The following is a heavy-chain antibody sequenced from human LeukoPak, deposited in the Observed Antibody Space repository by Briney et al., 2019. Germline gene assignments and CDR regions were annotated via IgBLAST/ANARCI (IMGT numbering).Heavy chain of an antibody. CDR1: GYSISRGYY. Sequence: SSETLSLTCGVSGYSISRGYYWAWIRQPPGTGLEWIGTIYDTGSTYYTPSLGSRLTISVDTSKTEFSLNLNSVTAADTAVYYCARAGWIITSGIDYWGQGALVTVSS. CDR2: IYDTGST. CDR3: ARAGWIITSGIDY. J-gene: IGHJ4*02. D-gene: IGHD3-10*01. V-gene: IGHV4-38-2*01.